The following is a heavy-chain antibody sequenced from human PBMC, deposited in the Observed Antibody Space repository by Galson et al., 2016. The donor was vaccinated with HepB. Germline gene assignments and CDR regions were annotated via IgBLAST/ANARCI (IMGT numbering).Heavy chain of an antibody. D-gene: IGHD5-18*01. CDR1: GLTVSANY. V-gene: IGHV3-53*04. CDR3: AIPRGYRYSMDV. CDR2: IYSGGSR. J-gene: IGHJ6*02. Sequence: SLRLSCAASGLTVSANYMSWVRQAPGKGLEWVSVIYSGGSRYYADFVKGRFTISRHHSNNMLYLQMNSLRPEDTAVYFCAIPRGYRYSMDVWGQGTTVTVSS.